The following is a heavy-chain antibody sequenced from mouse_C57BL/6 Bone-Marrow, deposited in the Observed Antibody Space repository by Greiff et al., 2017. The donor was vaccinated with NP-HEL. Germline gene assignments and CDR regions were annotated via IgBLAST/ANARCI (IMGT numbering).Heavy chain of an antibody. CDR1: GYAFSSSW. D-gene: IGHD2-1*01. V-gene: IGHV1-82*01. CDR3: ARDGVYYGGFAY. J-gene: IGHJ3*01. Sequence: QVQLQQSGPELVKPGASVKISCKASGYAFSSSWMNWVKQRPGKGLEWIGRIYPGDGDTNYNGKFKGKATLTADKSSSTAYMQLSSLTSEDSAVYYCARDGVYYGGFAYWGQGTLVTVSA. CDR2: IYPGDGDT.